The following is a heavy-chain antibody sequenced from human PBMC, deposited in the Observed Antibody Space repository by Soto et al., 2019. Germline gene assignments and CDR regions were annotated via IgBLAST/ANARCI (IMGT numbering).Heavy chain of an antibody. J-gene: IGHJ3*02. CDR3: ARGSAYSSGWRPDAFDI. CDR2: ISYDGSNK. D-gene: IGHD6-19*01. CDR1: GLTFYTFG. V-gene: IGHV3-30*03. Sequence: PGGSLRLSCAASGLTFYTFGMNWVRQAPGKGLEWVAVISYDGSNKYYADSVKGRFTISRDNSKNTLYLQMNSLRAEDTAVYYCARGSAYSSGWRPDAFDIWGQGTMVTVSS.